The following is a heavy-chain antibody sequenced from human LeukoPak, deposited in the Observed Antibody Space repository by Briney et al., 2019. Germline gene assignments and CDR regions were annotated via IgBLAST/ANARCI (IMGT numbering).Heavy chain of an antibody. Sequence: HPGGSLRLSCAASGFTFSNYDMHWVRQALGKGLEWVAFIRYDGSDIYNADSVRGRFTISRDNSKNMLYLQMNSLRAEDTAVYYCRDPFDYWGQGTLVTVSS. V-gene: IGHV3-30*02. CDR3: RDPFDY. CDR2: IRYDGSDI. CDR1: GFTFSNYD. J-gene: IGHJ4*02.